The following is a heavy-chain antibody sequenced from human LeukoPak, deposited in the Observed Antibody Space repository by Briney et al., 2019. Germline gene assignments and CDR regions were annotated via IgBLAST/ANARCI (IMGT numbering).Heavy chain of an antibody. CDR3: AKGFRAFDI. CDR1: GFTFDDYA. V-gene: IGHV3-9*01. CDR2: ISWNSGSI. Sequence: GRSLRLSCAASGFTFDDYAMHWVRQAPGKGLEWVSGISWNSGSIGYADSVKGRFTISRDNAKNSLYLRMNSLRAEDTALYYCAKGFRAFDIWGQGTMVTVSS. J-gene: IGHJ3*02.